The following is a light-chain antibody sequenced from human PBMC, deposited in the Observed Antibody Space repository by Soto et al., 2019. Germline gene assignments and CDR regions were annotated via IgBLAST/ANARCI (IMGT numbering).Light chain of an antibody. CDR3: ETWDSNSWV. V-gene: IGLV4-60*02. Sequence: QSVLTQSSSASASLGSSVKLTCTLSSGHSSYIIAWHQQQPGKAPRYLMKLEGSGSYNKGSGVPDRCSGSSSGADRYLTSSDLRFEDEADYYCETWDSNSWVFGGGTKLTVL. J-gene: IGLJ3*02. CDR2: LEGSGSY. CDR1: SGHSSYI.